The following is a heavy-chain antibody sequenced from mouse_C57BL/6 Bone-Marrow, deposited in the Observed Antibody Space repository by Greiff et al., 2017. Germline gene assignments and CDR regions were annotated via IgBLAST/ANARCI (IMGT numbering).Heavy chain of an antibody. CDR1: GYSITSGYY. D-gene: IGHD1-1*01. J-gene: IGHJ1*03. CDR2: ISYDGSN. V-gene: IGHV3-6*01. Sequence: VQLQQSGPGLVKPSQSLSLTCSVTGYSITSGYYWNWIRQFPGNKLEWMGYISYDGSNNYNPSLKNRISITRDTSKNQFFLKLNSVTTEDTATYSCARERDYYGSIGWYFDVWGTGTTVTVSS. CDR3: ARERDYYGSIGWYFDV.